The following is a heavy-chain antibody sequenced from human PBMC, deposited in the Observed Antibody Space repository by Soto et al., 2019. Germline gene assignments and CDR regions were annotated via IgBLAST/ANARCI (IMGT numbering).Heavy chain of an antibody. V-gene: IGHV3-30*18. CDR1: GFTFSSYG. Sequence: QVQLVESGGGVVQPGRSLRLSCAASGFTFSSYGMQWVRQAPGKGLEWVAVISYDGSNKYYADSVKGRFTISRDNSKNTLYLQMNSLRAEDTAVYYCAKELQQLVDYWGQGTLVTVSS. CDR3: AKELQQLVDY. D-gene: IGHD6-13*01. CDR2: ISYDGSNK. J-gene: IGHJ4*02.